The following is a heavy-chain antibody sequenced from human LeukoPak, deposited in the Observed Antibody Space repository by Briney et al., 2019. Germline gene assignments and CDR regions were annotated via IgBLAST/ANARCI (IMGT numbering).Heavy chain of an antibody. CDR3: ARWRSSDWNFDL. J-gene: IGHJ4*02. CDR1: GFTFSSYW. Sequence: GSLRLSCAASGFTFSSYWMSWVRQPPGNGLEWIGEINHSGSTNYNPSLKSRVTISVDMSRNQFSLRLSSVTAADTAVYYCARWRSSDWNFDLWGQGTLVSVSS. D-gene: IGHD6-19*01. V-gene: IGHV4-34*01. CDR2: INHSGST.